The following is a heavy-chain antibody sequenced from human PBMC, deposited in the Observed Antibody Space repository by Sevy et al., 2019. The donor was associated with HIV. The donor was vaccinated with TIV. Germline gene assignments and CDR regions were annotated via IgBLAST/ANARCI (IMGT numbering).Heavy chain of an antibody. V-gene: IGHV3-21*01. D-gene: IGHD4-17*01. CDR2: ISSSGSYM. CDR3: ARGDMTTVTKFDF. Sequence: GGSLRLPCAASGFTFSSYSMNWVRQAPGKGLEWVSSISSSGSYMYYADSVKGRFTISRDNAENSLYLQMNSLRAEDTAVYYCARGDMTTVTKFDFWGQGTLVTVSS. CDR1: GFTFSSYS. J-gene: IGHJ4*02.